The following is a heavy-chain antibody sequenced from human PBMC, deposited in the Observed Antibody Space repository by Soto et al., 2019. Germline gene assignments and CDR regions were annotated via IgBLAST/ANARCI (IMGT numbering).Heavy chain of an antibody. CDR1: GFTFSNAW. CDR2: IKSKTDGGTT. D-gene: IGHD2-15*01. J-gene: IGHJ3*02. CDR3: TTDRYCSGGSCYFAWAFDI. Sequence: EVQLVESGGGLVKPGGSLRLSCAASGFTFSNAWMSWFRQAPGKGLEWVGRIKSKTDGGTTDYAAPVKGSFTISRDDSKNTLYLQMNSLKTEDTAVYYCTTDRYCSGGSCYFAWAFDIWGQGRMVTVSS. V-gene: IGHV3-15*01.